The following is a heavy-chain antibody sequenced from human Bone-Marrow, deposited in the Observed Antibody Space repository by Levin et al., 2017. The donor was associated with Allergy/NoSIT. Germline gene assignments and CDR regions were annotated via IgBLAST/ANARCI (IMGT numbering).Heavy chain of an antibody. CDR3: ARFFADGNSGDWYRDF. CDR1: GASLKGYY. D-gene: IGHD6-19*01. Sequence: SETLSLTCAVHGASLKGYYWIWIRQPPGKGLEWIGQINYGGSVDYNPSLRSRATISIDTSNYQFSLRLTSVTATDTGVYYCARFFADGNSGDWYRDFWSQGTQVTVSP. J-gene: IGHJ4*02. V-gene: IGHV4-34*01. CDR2: INYGGSV.